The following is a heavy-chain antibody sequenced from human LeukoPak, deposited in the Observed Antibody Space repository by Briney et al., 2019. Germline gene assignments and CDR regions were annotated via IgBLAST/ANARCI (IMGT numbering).Heavy chain of an antibody. V-gene: IGHV5-51*01. CDR1: GYDFANYW. CDR3: ARHREYSTSWYSHF. D-gene: IGHD6-13*01. CDR2: IYPGDSDT. Sequence: GESLKISCQTSGYDFANYWIGWVRQMPGKGLEWMGIIYPGDSDTRYSPSFQGQVTISVDKSITTAYLQWSSLKASDSAIYYCARHREYSTSWYSHFWGQGTLVNVAS. J-gene: IGHJ4*02.